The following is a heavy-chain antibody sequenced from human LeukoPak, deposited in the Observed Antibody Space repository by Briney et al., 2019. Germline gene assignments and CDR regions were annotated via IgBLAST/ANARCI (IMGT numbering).Heavy chain of an antibody. CDR2: INHSGST. V-gene: IGHV4-34*01. CDR1: GKSFSGYY. Sequence: SETLSLTCTVYGKSFSGYYWTCIRQSPGKGLEWIGEINHSGSTNYNPSLESRVSISIDTSKNHLSLKLSSVTAADTAVYYCARGRVSVTGYYFAMDVWGQGTTVTVSS. D-gene: IGHD2-21*02. CDR3: ARGRVSVTGYYFAMDV. J-gene: IGHJ6*02.